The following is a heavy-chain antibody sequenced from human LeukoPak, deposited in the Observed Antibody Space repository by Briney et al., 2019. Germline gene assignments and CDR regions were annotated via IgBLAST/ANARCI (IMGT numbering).Heavy chain of an antibody. CDR3: AKFPTYHYDSSGYYYIEY. CDR1: GFTFSSYA. CDR2: ISGSGGST. V-gene: IGHV3-23*01. Sequence: GGSLRLSCAASGFTFSSYAMSWVRQAPGKGLEWVSAISGSGGSTYYADSVKGRFTISRDNSKNTLYLQMNSLRAEDTAVYYCAKFPTYHYDSSGYYYIEYWGQGTLVTVSS. D-gene: IGHD3-22*01. J-gene: IGHJ4*02.